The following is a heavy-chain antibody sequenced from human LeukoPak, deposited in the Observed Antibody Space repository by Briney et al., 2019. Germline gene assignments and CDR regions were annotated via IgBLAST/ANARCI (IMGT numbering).Heavy chain of an antibody. CDR2: INPNSGGT. Sequence: ASVKVSCKASGYTLTGYYMHWVRQAPGQGLEWMGWINPNSGGTNYAQKFQGRVTMTRDTSISTAYMELSRPRSDDTAVYYCAIVPAAEYYFDYWGQGTLVTVSS. J-gene: IGHJ4*02. D-gene: IGHD2-2*01. CDR1: GYTLTGYY. V-gene: IGHV1-2*02. CDR3: AIVPAAEYYFDY.